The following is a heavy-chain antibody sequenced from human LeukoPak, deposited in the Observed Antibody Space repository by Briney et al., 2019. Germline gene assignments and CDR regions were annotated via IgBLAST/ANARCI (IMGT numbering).Heavy chain of an antibody. Sequence: SETLSLTCTVSGGSISSYYWSWIRQPPGKGLEWIGYIYYSGSTNYNPSLKSRVTISVDTSKNQFSLKLSSVTAADTAVYYCARAGSYGIKTYYYCYYMDVWGKGTTVTVSS. J-gene: IGHJ6*03. V-gene: IGHV4-59*01. CDR3: ARAGSYGIKTYYYCYYMDV. CDR1: GGSISSYY. CDR2: IYYSGST. D-gene: IGHD5-18*01.